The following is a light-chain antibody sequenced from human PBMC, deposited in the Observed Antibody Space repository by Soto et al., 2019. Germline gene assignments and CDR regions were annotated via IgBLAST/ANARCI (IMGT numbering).Light chain of an antibody. CDR3: QQYGTSPRT. V-gene: IGKV3-20*01. CDR1: QSVSSTY. Sequence: EIVLTQSPGTLSLSPGERATLSCRASQSVSSTYLAWYQQKPGQAPRLLIYGASSRATGIPDRFSGSGSGTDFTITISRLEPEDFAVYFCQQYGTSPRTFGQGTLLEI. CDR2: GAS. J-gene: IGKJ5*01.